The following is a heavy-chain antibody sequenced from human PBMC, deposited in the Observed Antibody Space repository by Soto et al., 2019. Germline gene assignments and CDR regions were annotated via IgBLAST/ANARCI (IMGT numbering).Heavy chain of an antibody. J-gene: IGHJ4*02. CDR3: AKMYYYDSSGSRGYFDY. V-gene: IGHV3-23*01. Sequence: GGSLRLSCAASGFTFSRYAMSWVRQAPGRGLEWVSAISGSGGSTYFADSVEGRFTISRDNSKNTLHLQMNSLRAEDTAIYYCAKMYYYDSSGSRGYFDYWGQGTLVTVSS. D-gene: IGHD3-22*01. CDR2: ISGSGGST. CDR1: GFTFSRYA.